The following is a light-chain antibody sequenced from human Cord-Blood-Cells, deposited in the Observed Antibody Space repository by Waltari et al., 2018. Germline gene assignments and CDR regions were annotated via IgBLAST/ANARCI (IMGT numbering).Light chain of an antibody. Sequence: DIQMTQSPSSLSASVGDRVTITYRASQSISSYLNWYQQKPGKAPKLLIYAASSLQSGVPSRFSGSGSGTDCTLTINSLQPEDFATYYCQQSYSTPYTFGQGTKLEIK. J-gene: IGKJ2*01. CDR2: AAS. V-gene: IGKV1-39*01. CDR1: QSISSY. CDR3: QQSYSTPYT.